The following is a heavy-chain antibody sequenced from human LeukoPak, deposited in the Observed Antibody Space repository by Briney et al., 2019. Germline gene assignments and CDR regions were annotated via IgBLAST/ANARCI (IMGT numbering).Heavy chain of an antibody. CDR1: GGSISSYY. J-gene: IGHJ5*02. CDR2: IYYSGST. Sequence: SETLSLTCTVSGGSISSYYWGWIRQPPGKGLEWIGSIYYSGSTYYNPSLKSRVTISVDTSKNQFSLKLSSVTAADTAVYYCARDLPRTGGNVWFDPWGQGTLVTVSA. CDR3: ARDLPRTGGNVWFDP. V-gene: IGHV4-39*07. D-gene: IGHD4-23*01.